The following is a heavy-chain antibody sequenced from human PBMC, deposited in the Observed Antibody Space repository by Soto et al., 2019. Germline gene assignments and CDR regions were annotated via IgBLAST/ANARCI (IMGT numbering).Heavy chain of an antibody. CDR1: GFTLSDHY. Sequence: EVQLVESGGGLVQPGGSLRLSCAASGFTLSDHYMDWVRQAPGKGLEWVGRTRNKANGYTTEYAASVEGRFTISRDDSRNSLYLQMNSLKTEDTAVYYCASLDISSGSYWGQGTLVTVSS. J-gene: IGHJ4*02. CDR3: ASLDISSGSY. CDR2: TRNKANGYTT. D-gene: IGHD3-22*01. V-gene: IGHV3-72*01.